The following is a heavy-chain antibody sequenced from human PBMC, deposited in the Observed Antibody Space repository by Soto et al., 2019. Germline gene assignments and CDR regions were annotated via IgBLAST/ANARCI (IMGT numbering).Heavy chain of an antibody. CDR1: GYRFGTYW. CDR2: DHLDESEN. CDR3: ARWFYYDTSGYAYRYYFDN. D-gene: IGHD3-22*01. V-gene: IGHV5-51*01. Sequence: ESLKISCKVSGYRFGTYWIAWVRRMPGKGLEWMLTDHLDESENRYSPSLQSHVTISVDKSTPTAYMEWNSLKTSETAMYYCARWFYYDTSGYAYRYYFDNWVLGTLVTVSS. J-gene: IGHJ4*02.